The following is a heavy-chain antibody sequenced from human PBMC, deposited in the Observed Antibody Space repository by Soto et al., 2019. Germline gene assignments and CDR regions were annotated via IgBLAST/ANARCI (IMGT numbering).Heavy chain of an antibody. CDR2: INHSGTT. CDR1: CGSFIGYS. V-gene: IGHV4-34*01. CDR3: ARARFDSWSHIYYGLDV. D-gene: IGHD3-3*01. Sequence: SETLSLTCALYCGSFIGYSWTWLRQPPGKGLEWIGEINHSGTTDYNPALKSRVTMSADTSKNQFSLRMTSVTAADTAVYYCARARFDSWSHIYYGLDVWGQGTTVTVSS. J-gene: IGHJ6*02.